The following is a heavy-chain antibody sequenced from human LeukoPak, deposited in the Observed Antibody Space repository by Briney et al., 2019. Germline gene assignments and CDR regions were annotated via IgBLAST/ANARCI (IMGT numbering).Heavy chain of an antibody. D-gene: IGHD2-2*01. CDR2: IKQDGSEK. CDR1: GFTFSRYW. V-gene: IGHV3-7*01. CDR3: AREGYCSSTSCYDYYYYMDV. Sequence: GGSLRLSCAASGFTFSRYWMSWVRQAPGKGLEWVANIKQDGSEKYYVDSVKGQFTISRDNAKNSMYLQMNSLRVEDTAVYYCAREGYCSSTSCYDYYYYMDVWGKGTTVTVSS. J-gene: IGHJ6*03.